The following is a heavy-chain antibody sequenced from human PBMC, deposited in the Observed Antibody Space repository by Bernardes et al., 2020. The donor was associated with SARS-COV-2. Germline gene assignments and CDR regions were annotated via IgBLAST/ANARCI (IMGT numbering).Heavy chain of an antibody. CDR3: ARDRGRWGFYYYGMDV. J-gene: IGHJ6*02. CDR2: ISSGSRTI. Sequence: GGSLRLSCAASGFDFSSYNMNWVRQAPGKGLEWVSYISSGSRTIYYADSVKGRFTISRDNARNSLYLQVNSLRADDAAVYYCARDRGRWGFYYYGMDVWGQGTTVTVSS. D-gene: IGHD7-27*01. V-gene: IGHV3-48*01. CDR1: GFDFSSYN.